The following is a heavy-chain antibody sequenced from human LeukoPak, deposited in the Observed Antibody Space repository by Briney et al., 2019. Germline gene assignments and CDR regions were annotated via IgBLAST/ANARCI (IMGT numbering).Heavy chain of an antibody. V-gene: IGHV4-59*08. CDR1: GGSISSYY. Sequence: SETLSLTCTVSGGSISSYYWSWIRQPPGKGLEWIGYIHYSGSTNYNPSAKSRVTISVDTSKNQLSLRLSSVPAADTAVYYCARLEGYYGSGSTNWFDPWGQGTLVTVSS. CDR3: ARLEGYYGSGSTNWFDP. J-gene: IGHJ5*02. CDR2: IHYSGST. D-gene: IGHD3-10*01.